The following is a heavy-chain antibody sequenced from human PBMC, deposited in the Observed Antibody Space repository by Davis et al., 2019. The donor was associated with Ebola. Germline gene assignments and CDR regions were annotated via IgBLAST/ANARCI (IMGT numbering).Heavy chain of an antibody. CDR2: IYYSGST. J-gene: IGHJ6*02. Sequence: PSETLSLTCTVSGGSISSGDYYWSWIRQPPGKGLEWIGYIYYSGSTYYNPSLKSRVTISVDTSKNQFSLKLSSVTAADTAVYYCARDHNWNDPRVGGMDVWGQGTTVTVSS. CDR3: ARDHNWNDPRVGGMDV. D-gene: IGHD1-20*01. V-gene: IGHV4-30-4*02. CDR1: GGSISSGDYY.